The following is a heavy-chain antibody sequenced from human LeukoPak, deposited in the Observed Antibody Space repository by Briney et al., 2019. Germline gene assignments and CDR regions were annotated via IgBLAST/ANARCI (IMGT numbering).Heavy chain of an antibody. CDR1: GYTFTSYY. D-gene: IGHD2-2*03. Sequence: GASVKVSFKASGYTFTSYYMHWVRQAPGQGLEWMGGINPNSGGTNYAQKFQGRVTMTRDTSISTAYMELSRLRSDDTAGYYCRRDVGYFSSTSCYYFDYWGQATLLTLSS. CDR3: RRDVGYFSSTSCYYFDY. J-gene: IGHJ4*02. V-gene: IGHV1-2*02. CDR2: INPNSGGT.